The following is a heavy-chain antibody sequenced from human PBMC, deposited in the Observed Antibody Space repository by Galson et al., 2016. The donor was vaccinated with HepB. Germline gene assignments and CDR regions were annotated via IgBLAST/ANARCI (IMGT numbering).Heavy chain of an antibody. CDR1: GFTLGDYA. D-gene: IGHD2/OR15-2a*01. CDR2: IRTRPYGATT. CDR3: ARVGLYGDYYYYGMDV. Sequence: SLRLSCATSGFTLGDYAMSWVRQAPGKGLEWVGFIRTRPYGATTQYAASVKGRFTISRDDSTSIAYLQMHSLKTEDTAVYYCARVGLYGDYYYYGMDVWGQGTTVTVSS. V-gene: IGHV3-49*04. J-gene: IGHJ6*02.